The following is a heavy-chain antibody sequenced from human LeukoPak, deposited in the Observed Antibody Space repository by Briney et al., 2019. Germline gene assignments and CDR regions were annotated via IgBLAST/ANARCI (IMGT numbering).Heavy chain of an antibody. CDR1: GFTFRNYA. J-gene: IGHJ4*02. Sequence: HPGGSLGLSCAASGFTFRNYAMSWVRQAPGKGLEWVSTISDSGGNTYYADSVRGRFTISRDNSKNTLSLQMNSLRVEDTALYYCAKDLGALTYGEGFWGQGTLVTVSS. CDR3: AKDLGALTYGEGF. D-gene: IGHD3-16*01. CDR2: ISDSGGNT. V-gene: IGHV3-23*01.